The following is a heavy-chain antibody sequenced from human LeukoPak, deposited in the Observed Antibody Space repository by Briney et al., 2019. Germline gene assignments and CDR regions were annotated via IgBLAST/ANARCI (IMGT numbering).Heavy chain of an antibody. V-gene: IGHV7-4-1*02. Sequence: ASVTVSCKASGYTFTSYAMNWVRQAPGQGLEWMGWINTNTGNPTYAQGFTGRFVFSLDTSVSPAYLQISSLKAEDTAVYYCARSRGRVGDYEFNFFDLWGQGTLVTVSS. J-gene: IGHJ5*02. CDR3: ARSRGRVGDYEFNFFDL. D-gene: IGHD4-17*01. CDR2: INTNTGNP. CDR1: GYTFTSYA.